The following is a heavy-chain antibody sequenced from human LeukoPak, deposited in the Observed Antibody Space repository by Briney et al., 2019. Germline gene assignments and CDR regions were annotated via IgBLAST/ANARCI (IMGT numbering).Heavy chain of an antibody. CDR1: GGSIISSTSY. Sequence: SETLSLTCTVSGGSIISSTSYWVWVRQPPGKGLEWIGSVYHSGSTHYNPSLKSRVTISVDTSKNQFSLRLSSVTAADTAVYYCARNGTVTVAGTKFNYFDYWGQGTLVTVSS. V-gene: IGHV4-39*01. D-gene: IGHD6-19*01. CDR3: ARNGTVTVAGTKFNYFDY. J-gene: IGHJ4*02. CDR2: VYHSGST.